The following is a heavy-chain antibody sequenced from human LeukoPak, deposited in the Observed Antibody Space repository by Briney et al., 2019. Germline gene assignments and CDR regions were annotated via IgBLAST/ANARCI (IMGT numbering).Heavy chain of an antibody. CDR2: ISGSGGST. CDR3: AKDMQSSSSYYFDY. D-gene: IGHD6-6*01. CDR1: GFTFSSYA. V-gene: IGHV3-23*01. J-gene: IGHJ4*02. Sequence: QPGGSLRFSCAASGFTFSSYAMSWVRQAPGKGLEWVSAISGSGGSTYYADSVKGRFTISRDNSKNTLYLQMNSLRAEDTAVYYCAKDMQSSSSYYFDYWGQGTLVTVSS.